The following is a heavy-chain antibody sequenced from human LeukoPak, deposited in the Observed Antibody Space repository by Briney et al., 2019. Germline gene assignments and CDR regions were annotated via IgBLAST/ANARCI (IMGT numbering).Heavy chain of an antibody. CDR3: ATSQENNFDY. J-gene: IGHJ4*02. CDR2: ISYDGSNK. Sequence: GGSLRLSCAASGFTFSDYAMHWVRQAPGKGLEWVAVISYDGSNKYYADSVKGRFTISRDNSKNTLYLQMNSLRAEDTAVYYCATSQENNFDYWGQGTLVTVSS. D-gene: IGHD1/OR15-1a*01. CDR1: GFTFSDYA. V-gene: IGHV3-30*04.